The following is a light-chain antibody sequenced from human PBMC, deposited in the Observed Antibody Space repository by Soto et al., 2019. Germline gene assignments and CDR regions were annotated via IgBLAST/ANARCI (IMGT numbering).Light chain of an antibody. J-gene: IGKJ4*01. Sequence: DIVMTQSPDSLAVSLGERATINCKSRQSVLYSSNNKNYLAWYQQKPGQPPKLLIYWASTRESGVPDRFSGSGSGTGVTLTISSLQAEDVAVYYCQQYFSTPLTFGGWTKVEIK. CDR1: QSVLYSSNNKNY. CDR3: QQYFSTPLT. V-gene: IGKV4-1*01. CDR2: WAS.